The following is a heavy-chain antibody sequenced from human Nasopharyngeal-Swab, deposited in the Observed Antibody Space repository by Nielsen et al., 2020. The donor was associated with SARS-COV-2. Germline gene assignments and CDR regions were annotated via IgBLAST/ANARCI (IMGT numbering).Heavy chain of an antibody. CDR2: IWYDGSNK. V-gene: IGHV3-33*01. D-gene: IGHD1-26*01. J-gene: IGHJ4*02. Sequence: GGSLRLSCAASGFTFSSYDMHWVRQAPGKGLERVAVIWYDGSNKDYVDSVKGRFTISRDTSKNTLYLQMNSLRAEDTAVYYCARDGMVGATTGLDYWGQGTLVTVSS. CDR3: ARDGMVGATTGLDY. CDR1: GFTFSSYD.